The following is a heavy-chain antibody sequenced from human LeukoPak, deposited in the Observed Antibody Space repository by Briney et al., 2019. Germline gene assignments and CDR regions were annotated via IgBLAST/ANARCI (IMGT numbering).Heavy chain of an antibody. CDR3: ARGFSGHSKSVIGWFDP. D-gene: IGHD4-11*01. CDR1: GGSIGSGGYY. Sequence: SQTLSLTCTVSGGSIGSGGYYWSWIRQHPGKGLEWIGYIYYSGSTYYNPSLKSRVTISVDTSKNQFSLKLSSVTAADTAVYYCARGFSGHSKSVIGWFDPWGQGTLVTVSS. CDR2: IYYSGST. V-gene: IGHV4-31*03. J-gene: IGHJ5*02.